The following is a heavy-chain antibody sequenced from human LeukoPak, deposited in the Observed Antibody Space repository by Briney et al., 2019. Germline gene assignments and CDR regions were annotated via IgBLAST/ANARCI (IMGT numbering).Heavy chain of an antibody. Sequence: SETLSLTCTVSGGSISSSSYYWGWIRQPPEKGLEWIGSIYYSGSTYYNPSLKSRVTISVDTSKNLFSLKLSSVTAADTAVYYCARNNYYDRTLFDYWGQGTLVTVSS. CDR3: ARNNYYDRTLFDY. CDR2: IYYSGST. J-gene: IGHJ4*02. V-gene: IGHV4-39*01. CDR1: GGSISSSSYY. D-gene: IGHD3-22*01.